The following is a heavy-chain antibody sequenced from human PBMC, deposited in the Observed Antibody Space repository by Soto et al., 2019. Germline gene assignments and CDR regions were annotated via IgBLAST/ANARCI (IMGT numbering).Heavy chain of an antibody. D-gene: IGHD3-16*01. CDR3: ASGGRAYRFSIDAFDI. Sequence: SETLSLTCAVSGGSISSGGYSWSWIRQPPGKGLEWIGYIYHSGSTYYNPSLKSRVTISVDRSKNQFSLKLSSVTAADTAVYYCASGGRAYRFSIDAFDIWGQGTMVTVSS. CDR2: IYHSGST. V-gene: IGHV4-30-2*01. CDR1: GGSISSGGYS. J-gene: IGHJ3*02.